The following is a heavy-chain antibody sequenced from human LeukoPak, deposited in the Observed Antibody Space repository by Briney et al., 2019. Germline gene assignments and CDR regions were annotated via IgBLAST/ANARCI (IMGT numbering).Heavy chain of an antibody. CDR2: INPNSGGT. CDR3: ARGDIVGAVDAFDI. CDR1: GYTFTGYY. J-gene: IGHJ3*02. V-gene: IGHV1-2*02. D-gene: IGHD1-26*01. Sequence: ASVKVSCKASGYTFTGYYMHWVRQAPGQGLEWMGWINPNSGGTNYAQKFQGRVTMTRDTSISTAYMELSRLRSDDTAVYYCARGDIVGAVDAFDIWGQGTMVTVSS.